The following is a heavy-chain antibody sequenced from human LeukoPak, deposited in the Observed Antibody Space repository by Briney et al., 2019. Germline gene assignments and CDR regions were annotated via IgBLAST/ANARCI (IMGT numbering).Heavy chain of an antibody. CDR3: ARGNPSSGDAFDI. CDR1: GGSISGYY. D-gene: IGHD6-19*01. J-gene: IGHJ3*02. V-gene: IGHV4-59*08. CDR2: IYYSGST. Sequence: SETLSLTCTVSGGSISGYYCIWIRQPPGKGLEWVGYIYYSGSTSYNPSLRSRVTMSVDTSKNRFSLKLTSVTASDTAVYYCARGNPSSGDAFDIWGRGTMVTVSS.